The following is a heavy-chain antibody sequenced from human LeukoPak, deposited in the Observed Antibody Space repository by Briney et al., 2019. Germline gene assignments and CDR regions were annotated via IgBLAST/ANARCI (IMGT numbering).Heavy chain of an antibody. J-gene: IGHJ4*02. Sequence: GGSLRLSCAASGFTFSDYYMTWIRQAPGKGLEWVSCISSSGSTIFYADSVKGRFTISRDNAKSSLFLQMNSLRVEDTAVCYCARVNRVTAIQELDYWGQGTLVTVSS. V-gene: IGHV3-11*01. CDR1: GFTFSDYY. CDR3: ARVNRVTAIQELDY. CDR2: ISSSGSTI. D-gene: IGHD2-21*02.